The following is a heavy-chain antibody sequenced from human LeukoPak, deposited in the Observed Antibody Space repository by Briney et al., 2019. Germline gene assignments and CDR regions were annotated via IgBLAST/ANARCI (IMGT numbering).Heavy chain of an antibody. V-gene: IGHV3-23*01. J-gene: IGHJ4*02. CDR1: GFTFSSYS. D-gene: IGHD6-19*01. CDR3: SLSSQWLVGY. CDR2: ISGSGGST. Sequence: QAGGSLRLSCAASGFTFSSYSMNWVRQAPGKGLEWVSAISGSGGSTYYADSVKGRFTISRDNSKNTLYLQMNSLRAEDTAVYYCSLSSQWLVGYWGQGTLVTVSS.